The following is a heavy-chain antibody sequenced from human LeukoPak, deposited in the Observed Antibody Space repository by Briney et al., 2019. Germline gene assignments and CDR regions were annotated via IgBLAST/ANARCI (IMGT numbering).Heavy chain of an antibody. Sequence: SLSLSCAASGFTFSSYAMHWVRQAPGQGLEWGLGINWNSGSIDYADSVKGRFTISRDNAKNSLYLQMNSLRAEDTALYYCAKVDSNTPKYYLGYWGQGTLVTVSS. CDR1: GFTFSSYA. CDR3: AKVDSNTPKYYLGY. CDR2: INWNSGSI. D-gene: IGHD3-22*01. J-gene: IGHJ4*02. V-gene: IGHV3-9*01.